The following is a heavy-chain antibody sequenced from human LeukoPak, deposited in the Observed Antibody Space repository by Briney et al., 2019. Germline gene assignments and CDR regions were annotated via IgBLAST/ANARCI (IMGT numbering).Heavy chain of an antibody. V-gene: IGHV3-30*18. CDR1: GFTFSSYG. CDR2: ISNDGSNK. Sequence: GGSLRLSCAASGFTFSSYGMQWFRQAPDKGLEWVAAISNDGSNKYYADSVKGRFTISRDNSKNTLYLQMNSLRAEDTAVYYCAKGHNWFDPWGQGTLVTVSS. J-gene: IGHJ5*02. CDR3: AKGHNWFDP.